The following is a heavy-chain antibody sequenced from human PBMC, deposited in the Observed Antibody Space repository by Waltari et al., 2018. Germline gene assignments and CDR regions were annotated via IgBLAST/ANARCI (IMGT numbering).Heavy chain of an antibody. CDR2: VSPSGSS. CDR1: DVLVTNYY. J-gene: IGHJ6*02. CDR3: ARDQHLAASRGFGMDV. Sequence: QVQLQESGPGLLKASETLSLTCAVSDVLVTNYYWSWIRQAAGKQLEWIGRVSPSGSSNYNPSLASRVQMYVDRSKNHFSLKVNSVTAADTAIYYCARDQHLAASRGFGMDVWGRGTTVTVSS. D-gene: IGHD3-16*01. V-gene: IGHV4-4*07.